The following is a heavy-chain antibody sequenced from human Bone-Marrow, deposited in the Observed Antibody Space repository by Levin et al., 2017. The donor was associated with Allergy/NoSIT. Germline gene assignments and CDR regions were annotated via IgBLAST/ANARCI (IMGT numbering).Heavy chain of an antibody. CDR2: MSGSGSSI. V-gene: IGHV3-48*02. CDR3: ARNWNWGWGDDY. D-gene: IGHD7-27*01. J-gene: IGHJ4*02. Sequence: GGSLRLSCAASGFSFSMYGMNWVRQAPGKGPEWVSYMSGSGSSIDYADSVKGRFIISRDNAKNSLYLQMNSLRDEDTAVYYCARNWNWGWGDDYWGQGTLVAV. CDR1: GFSFSMYG.